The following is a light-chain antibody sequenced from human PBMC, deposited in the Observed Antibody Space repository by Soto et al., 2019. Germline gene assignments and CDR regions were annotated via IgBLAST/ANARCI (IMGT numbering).Light chain of an antibody. CDR3: QHYMSSVT. Sequence: EIVLTQSPGSLSLSPGQRATLSCRASQSVDTTFFAWYQKKPGQAPRLLIYGASKRATGIPDRFSGSGSGKDFTLIISRLEPEDFAVYYCQHYMSSVTFGQGTKVEI. J-gene: IGKJ1*01. V-gene: IGKV3-20*01. CDR2: GAS. CDR1: QSVDTTF.